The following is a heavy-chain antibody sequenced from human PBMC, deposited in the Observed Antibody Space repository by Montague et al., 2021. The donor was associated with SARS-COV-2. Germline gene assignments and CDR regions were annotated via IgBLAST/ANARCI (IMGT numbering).Heavy chain of an antibody. Sequence: SETLSLTCSVSGGSISGHYWSWIRQPPGKGLEWIGNFDHSGDTKYNPSLKSRATISVDTSKNQFALRLHSVTAADTAVYYCAREFRIELWHTTWYFDLWGRGTLVTASS. J-gene: IGHJ2*01. V-gene: IGHV4-59*11. CDR2: FDHSGDT. D-gene: IGHD3-16*01. CDR1: GGSISGHY. CDR3: AREFRIELWHTTWYFDL.